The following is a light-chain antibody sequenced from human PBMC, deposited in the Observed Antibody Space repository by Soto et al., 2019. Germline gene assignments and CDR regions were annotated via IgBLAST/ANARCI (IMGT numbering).Light chain of an antibody. J-gene: IGKJ3*01. Sequence: DIQMTQSPSSLSASVGDTVTITCQASQDITNHLNWYQHKPGTAPNLLIYDASHLETGVPSRFTGSGSGTYFTLTISSLQSEDIATYYCQKYDGVPQFGPGTRVDF. CDR1: QDITNH. CDR2: DAS. CDR3: QKYDGVPQ. V-gene: IGKV1-33*01.